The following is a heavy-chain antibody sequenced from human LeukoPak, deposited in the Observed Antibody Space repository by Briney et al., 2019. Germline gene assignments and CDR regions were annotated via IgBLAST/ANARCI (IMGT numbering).Heavy chain of an antibody. J-gene: IGHJ5*02. CDR3: ARADRLHGGPYLIGP. Sequence: ASVKVSCKASGYTFTSYDINWVRQAPGQGLEWMGWINPNSGGTSSSQKFQGRVTMTRDTSITTVYMEVSWLTSDDTAIYYCARADRLHGGPYLIGPWGQGTLVTVSS. D-gene: IGHD2-21*01. CDR2: INPNSGGT. V-gene: IGHV1-2*02. CDR1: GYTFTSYD.